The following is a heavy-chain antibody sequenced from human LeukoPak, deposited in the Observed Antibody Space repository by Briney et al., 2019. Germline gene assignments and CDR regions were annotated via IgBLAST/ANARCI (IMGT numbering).Heavy chain of an antibody. Sequence: PRGSLRLSCAASGLIFSSYWMSWVRQAPGKGLEWVANIKRDGSEKYYVDSVKGRFTISRDNAENSLYLQMNSLRDEDTALYYCARGHYGMEVWGQGTTVTVSS. CDR2: IKRDGSEK. V-gene: IGHV3-7*01. CDR1: GLIFSSYW. CDR3: ARGHYGMEV. J-gene: IGHJ6*02.